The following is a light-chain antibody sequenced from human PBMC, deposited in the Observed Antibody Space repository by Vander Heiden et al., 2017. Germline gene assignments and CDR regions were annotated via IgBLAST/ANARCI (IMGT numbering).Light chain of an antibody. V-gene: IGKV1-9*01. Sequence: IQLTPSPSFLSASVGDRVTITCRASQGISSYLAWYQQKPGKAPKLLIYAASTLQSGVPSRFSGSGSGTEFTLTISSLQPEDFATYYCQQRNSYPRTFGGGTKVEIK. CDR3: QQRNSYPRT. J-gene: IGKJ4*01. CDR1: QGISSY. CDR2: AAS.